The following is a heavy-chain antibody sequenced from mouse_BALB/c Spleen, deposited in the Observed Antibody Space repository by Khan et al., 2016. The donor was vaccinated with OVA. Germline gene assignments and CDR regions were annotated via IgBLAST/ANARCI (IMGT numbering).Heavy chain of an antibody. V-gene: IGHV5-6*01. Sequence: EVELVESGGDLVKTGGSLKLSCAASGLTFSTYGMSWVRQTPDKRLEWVATISSGGHYTYYIDSVKGRFTISRDNAENILYLQMTSRRSEDTAMYYCARLAYYYNSEGFAYWGQGTLVTVSA. CDR1: GLTFSTYG. D-gene: IGHD1-1*02. CDR2: ISSGGHYT. CDR3: ARLAYYYNSEGFAY. J-gene: IGHJ3*01.